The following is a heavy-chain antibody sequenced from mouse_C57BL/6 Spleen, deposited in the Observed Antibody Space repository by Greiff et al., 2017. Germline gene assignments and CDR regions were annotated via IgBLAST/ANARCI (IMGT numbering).Heavy chain of an antibody. V-gene: IGHV1-19*01. D-gene: IGHD2-12*01. CDR2: INPYNGGT. CDR3: ARYSSYYYAMDY. J-gene: IGHJ4*01. Sequence: VQLQQSGPVLVKPGASVKMSCKASGYTFTDYYMNWVKQSHGKSLEWIGVINPYNGGTSYNQKFKGKATLTVDKSSSTAYMELNSLTSEDSAVYYCARYSSYYYAMDYWGQGTSVTVSS. CDR1: GYTFTDYY.